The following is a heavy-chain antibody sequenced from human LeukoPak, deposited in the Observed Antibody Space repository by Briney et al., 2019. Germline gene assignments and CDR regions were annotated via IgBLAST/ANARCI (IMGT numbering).Heavy chain of an antibody. Sequence: SETLSLTCTVSGGSISSSSYYWGWIRQPPGKGLEWIGSIYYSGSTYYNPSLKSRVTISVDTSKNQFSLKLSSVTAADTAVYYCARRAWAYDILTGYAGFDPWGQGTLVTVSS. CDR2: IYYSGST. J-gene: IGHJ5*02. CDR3: ARRAWAYDILTGYAGFDP. V-gene: IGHV4-39*07. CDR1: GGSISSSSYY. D-gene: IGHD3-9*01.